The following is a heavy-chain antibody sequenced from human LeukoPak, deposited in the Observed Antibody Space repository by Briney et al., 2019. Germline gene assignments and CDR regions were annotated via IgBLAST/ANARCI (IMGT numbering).Heavy chain of an antibody. J-gene: IGHJ6*03. Sequence: KASETLSLTCTVSGGSISSSSYYWGWIRQPPGKGLEWIGSIYYSGSTYYNPSLKSRVTISVDTSKNQFSLKLSSVTAADTAVYYCASRYCGGDCYYYYYYMDVWGKGTTVTISS. CDR3: ASRYCGGDCYYYYYYMDV. CDR1: GGSISSSSYY. V-gene: IGHV4-39*01. CDR2: IYYSGST. D-gene: IGHD2-21*02.